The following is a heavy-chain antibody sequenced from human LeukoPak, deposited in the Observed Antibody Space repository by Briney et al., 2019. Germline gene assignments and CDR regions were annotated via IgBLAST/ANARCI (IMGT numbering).Heavy chain of an antibody. Sequence: ASVKVSCTASGYTFTGYYMHWVRQAPGQGLEWMGWINPNSGGTNYAQKFQGRVTMTRDTSISTAYMELSRLRSDDTAVYYCARPQYDFWSGGDAFDIWGQGTMVTVSS. CDR3: ARPQYDFWSGGDAFDI. D-gene: IGHD3-3*01. CDR2: INPNSGGT. V-gene: IGHV1-2*02. CDR1: GYTFTGYY. J-gene: IGHJ3*02.